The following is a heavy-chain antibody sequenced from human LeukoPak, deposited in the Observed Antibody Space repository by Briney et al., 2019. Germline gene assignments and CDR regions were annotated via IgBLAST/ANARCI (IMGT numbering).Heavy chain of an antibody. CDR3: ARDYFYCGGDCFVDY. J-gene: IGHJ4*02. CDR1: GFTFSDYS. CDR2: ISGGSRSI. D-gene: IGHD2-21*02. V-gene: IGHV3-21*01. Sequence: GGSLSLSCAASGFTFSDYSMNWVRQAPGKGLEWVSSISGGSRSIHYVDSVKGRFTISRDNAKNSLYLQMNSLRAEDTAVYYCARDYFYCGGDCFVDYWGQGTLVTVSS.